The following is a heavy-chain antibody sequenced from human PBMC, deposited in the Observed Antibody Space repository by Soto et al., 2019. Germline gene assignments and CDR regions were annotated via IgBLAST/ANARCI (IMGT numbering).Heavy chain of an antibody. V-gene: IGHV3-23*01. CDR1: GFTFSSYA. J-gene: IGHJ4*02. Sequence: EVQLLDSGGGLVQPGGSLRLSCAASGFTFSSYAMNWVRQAPGKGLEWVSVISGSGDSTYYADSVKGRFTISRDNSKNTLYLQMNSLRNDDTAVYYCARRGPGTYFDYWGQGTLVTVSS. CDR2: ISGSGDST. D-gene: IGHD6-13*01. CDR3: ARRGPGTYFDY.